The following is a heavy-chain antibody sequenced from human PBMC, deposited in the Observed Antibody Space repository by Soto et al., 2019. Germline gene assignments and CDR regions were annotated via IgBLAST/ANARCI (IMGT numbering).Heavy chain of an antibody. V-gene: IGHV3-53*01. CDR3: ARDLSVLLWFGEPLDYYYGMDV. J-gene: IGHJ6*02. D-gene: IGHD3-10*01. Sequence: VGSLRLSCAASGFTVSSNYMSWVRQAPGKGLEWVSVIYSGGSTYYADSVKGRFTISRDNSKNTLYLQMNSLRAEDTAVYYCARDLSVLLWFGEPLDYYYGMDVWGQGTTVTVSS. CDR1: GFTVSSNY. CDR2: IYSGGST.